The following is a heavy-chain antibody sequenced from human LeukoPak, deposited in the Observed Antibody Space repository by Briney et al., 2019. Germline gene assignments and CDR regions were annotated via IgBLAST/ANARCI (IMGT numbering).Heavy chain of an antibody. V-gene: IGHV4-38-2*01. CDR1: GHSISSGYY. D-gene: IGHD6-19*01. CDR3: ARHVGIAVAGPGDY. CDR2: IYHSGST. J-gene: IGHJ4*02. Sequence: PSETLSLTCAVSGHSISSGYYWGWIRQPPGKGLEWIGSIYHSGSTYYNPSLKSRVTISVDTSKNQFSLKLSSVTAADTAVYYCARHVGIAVAGPGDYWGQGTLVTVSS.